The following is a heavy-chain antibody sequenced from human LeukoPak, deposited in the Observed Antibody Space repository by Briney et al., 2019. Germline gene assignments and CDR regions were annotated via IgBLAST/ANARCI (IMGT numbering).Heavy chain of an antibody. Sequence: ASVKVSCKASGYTFTSYGISWVRQAPGQGREGMGWISAYNGNTNYAQKLQGRGSMTTDTARGTDYMELRSLRSDDTAVYYCARVGIWSGYYSWDYWGQGTLVTVSS. CDR1: GYTFTSYG. J-gene: IGHJ4*02. D-gene: IGHD3-3*01. V-gene: IGHV1-18*01. CDR2: ISAYNGNT. CDR3: ARVGIWSGYYSWDY.